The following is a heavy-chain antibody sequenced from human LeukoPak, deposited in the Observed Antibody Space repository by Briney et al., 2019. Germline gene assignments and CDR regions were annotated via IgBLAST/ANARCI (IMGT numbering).Heavy chain of an antibody. CDR1: GFTFSSYE. V-gene: IGHV3-21*01. CDR3: ARDRVVTTYGMDV. J-gene: IGHJ6*02. D-gene: IGHD2-21*02. Sequence: GGSLRLSCAASGFTFSSYEMNWVRQAPGKGLEWVSSISSDSTYIYYADSVKGRFSISRDNAKNSLYLQMNGLRAEDTAVYYCARDRVVTTYGMDVWGQGTTVTVSS. CDR2: ISSDSTYI.